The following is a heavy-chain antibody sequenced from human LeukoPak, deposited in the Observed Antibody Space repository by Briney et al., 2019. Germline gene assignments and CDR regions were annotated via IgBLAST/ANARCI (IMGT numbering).Heavy chain of an antibody. CDR2: ISTSGNTI. CDR1: GFTFSDYY. Sequence: PGGSLRLSCAASGFTFSDYYMSWIRQAPGKGLEWVSYISTSGNTIYYADSVKGRFTISRDNAKNSLYLQMNSLRAEDTAMYYCARDGIVVVVAATHNYYYYYGMDVWGQGTTVTVSS. CDR3: ARDGIVVVVAATHNYYYYYGMDV. V-gene: IGHV3-11*01. D-gene: IGHD2-15*01. J-gene: IGHJ6*02.